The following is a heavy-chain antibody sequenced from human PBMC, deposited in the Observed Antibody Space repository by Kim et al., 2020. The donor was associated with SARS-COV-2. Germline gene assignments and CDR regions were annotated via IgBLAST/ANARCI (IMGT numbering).Heavy chain of an antibody. J-gene: IGHJ4*02. CDR2: TYYRSKWYN. Sequence: SQTLSLTCAISGDSVSSNSAAWNWIRQSPSRGLEWLGRTYYRSKWYNDYAVSVKSRITINPDTSKNQFSLQLNSVTPEDTAVYYCARESVFGVAAAVLFDYWGQGTLVTVSS. D-gene: IGHD6-13*01. CDR3: ARESVFGVAAAVLFDY. CDR1: GDSVSSNSAA. V-gene: IGHV6-1*01.